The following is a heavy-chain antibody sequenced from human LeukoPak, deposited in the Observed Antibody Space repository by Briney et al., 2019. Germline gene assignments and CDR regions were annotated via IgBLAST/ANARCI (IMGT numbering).Heavy chain of an antibody. CDR2: IKSKIGGGTT. Sequence: PGGSLRLSCEASGFTFSNAWMSWVRQAPGKGLEWLGRIKSKIGGGTTDYAVPVKGRFTISRDDSKNTLYLQMNSPKTEDTAVYYCTTLDDWGQGTLVTVSS. CDR1: GFTFSNAW. CDR3: TTLDD. J-gene: IGHJ4*02. V-gene: IGHV3-15*01.